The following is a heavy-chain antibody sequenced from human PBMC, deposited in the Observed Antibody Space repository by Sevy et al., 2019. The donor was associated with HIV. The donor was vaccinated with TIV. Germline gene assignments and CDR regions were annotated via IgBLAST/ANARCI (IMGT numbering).Heavy chain of an antibody. D-gene: IGHD6-13*01. CDR2: IRNKADSYTT. Sequence: GGSLRLSCAASGFTFSDHYMEWVRQAPGKGLEWVGRIRNKADSYTTEYAASVKDRFTISRDDSKNLLYLLMNSLKTEDTAVYYCATHAGIAAAGRVFDYWGQGTLVTVSS. CDR3: ATHAGIAAAGRVFDY. J-gene: IGHJ4*02. V-gene: IGHV3-72*01. CDR1: GFTFSDHY.